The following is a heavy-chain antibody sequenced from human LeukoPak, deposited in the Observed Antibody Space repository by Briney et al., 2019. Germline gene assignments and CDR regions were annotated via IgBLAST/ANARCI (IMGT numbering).Heavy chain of an antibody. CDR1: GGSISSSSYY. CDR2: NSGST. Sequence: PSETLSLTCTVSGGSISSSSYYWGWLRQPPGTGLEWIGSNSGSTYYNPSLKSRVTISVDTSKNQFSLKLSSVTAADTAVYFCASLNSNSDAFVVWGQGTMVTVSS. CDR3: ASLNSNSDAFVV. V-gene: IGHV4-39*07. D-gene: IGHD6-6*01. J-gene: IGHJ3*01.